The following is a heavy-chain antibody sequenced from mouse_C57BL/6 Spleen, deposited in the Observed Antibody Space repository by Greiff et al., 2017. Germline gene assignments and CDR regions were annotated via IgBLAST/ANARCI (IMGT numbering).Heavy chain of an antibody. CDR2: IYPGDGDT. Sequence: QVQLQQSGAELVKPGASVKISCKASGYAFSSYWMNWVKQRPGKGLEWIGQIYPGDGDTNYNGKFKGKATLTADKSSSTAYMQLSSLTSEDSAVYFCARKGAIYWYFDVWGTGTTVTVSS. CDR1: GYAFSSYW. V-gene: IGHV1-80*01. CDR3: ARKGAIYWYFDV. J-gene: IGHJ1*03.